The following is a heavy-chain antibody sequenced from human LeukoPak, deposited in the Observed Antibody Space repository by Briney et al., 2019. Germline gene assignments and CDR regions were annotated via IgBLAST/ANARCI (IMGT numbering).Heavy chain of an antibody. CDR3: ARGLANSRPKVGAPVN. D-gene: IGHD1-26*01. CDR2: IKQDGSEK. CDR1: GFTFSSYW. Sequence: GGSLRLSCAASGFTFSSYWMSWVRQAPGKGLEWVANIKQDGSEKYYVDSVKGRFTISRDSAENSLYLQMNSLRAEDTVVYYCARGLANSRPKVGAPVNWGQGTLVTVSS. J-gene: IGHJ4*02. V-gene: IGHV3-7*01.